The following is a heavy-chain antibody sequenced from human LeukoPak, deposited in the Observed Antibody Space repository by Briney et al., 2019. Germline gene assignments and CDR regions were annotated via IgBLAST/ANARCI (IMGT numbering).Heavy chain of an antibody. CDR2: A. CDR3: ARVSHPPLYNPGQYYYYYMDV. J-gene: IGHJ6*03. V-gene: IGHV1-69*05. D-gene: IGHD1-14*01. Sequence: ANYAQKFQGRVTITTDESTSTAYMELSSLRSEDTAVYYCARVSHPPLYNPGQYYYYYMDVWGKGTTVTVSS.